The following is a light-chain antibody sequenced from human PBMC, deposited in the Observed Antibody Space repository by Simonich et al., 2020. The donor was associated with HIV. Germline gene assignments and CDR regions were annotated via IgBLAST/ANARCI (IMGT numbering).Light chain of an antibody. J-gene: IGKJ1*01. CDR3: QQYYITPHT. V-gene: IGKV4-1*01. CDR2: WAS. Sequence: DIVMTQSPDSLAVSLGERTTINCKSSQSVLYNSNSKNYLAWYQQKPGQPPKLLIYWASTRESGVPERFRCSGSGTDFTLTINNLQAEDVAVYYCQQYYITPHTFGQGTKVEIK. CDR1: QSVLYNSNSKNY.